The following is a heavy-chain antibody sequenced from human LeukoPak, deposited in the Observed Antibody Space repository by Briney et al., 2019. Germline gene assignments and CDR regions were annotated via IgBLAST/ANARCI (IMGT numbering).Heavy chain of an antibody. D-gene: IGHD3-22*01. J-gene: IGHJ3*02. CDR3: ARDSRNYYDSSGYYAFDI. CDR1: GGSISSGGYS. V-gene: IGHV4-31*03. CDR2: IYYSGST. Sequence: SQTLSLTCTVSGGSISSGGYSWRWVRQHPGKGLEWIGYIYYSGSTYYNPSLKSRVTISVDTSKNQFSLKLSSVTAADTAVYYCARDSRNYYDSSGYYAFDIWGQGTMVTVSS.